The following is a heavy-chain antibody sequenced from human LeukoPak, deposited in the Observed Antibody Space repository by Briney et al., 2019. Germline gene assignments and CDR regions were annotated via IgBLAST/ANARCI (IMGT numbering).Heavy chain of an antibody. V-gene: IGHV3-23*01. CDR2: VGGSGGST. CDR1: GFTFSNYA. J-gene: IGHJ4*02. CDR3: AKEGFDS. Sequence: PGGSLRLSCAASGFTFSNYAMSWVRQTPGKGLEWVSSVGGSGGSTNYADSAKGRFTISRDNSKNTLYLQMNSLRAEDTAVYYCAKEGFDSWGQGTLVTVSS.